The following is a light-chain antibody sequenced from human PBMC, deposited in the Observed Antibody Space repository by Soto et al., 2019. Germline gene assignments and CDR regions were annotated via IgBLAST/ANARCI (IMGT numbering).Light chain of an antibody. Sequence: EIVLTQSPAPLSVSPGERATLSCRASQSVNQKLGWYQQKPGQAPRLLIYVASYRATGIPARFSGSGSGTEDTLTSTSLQPEDFAIYYCQQTYSPPSITFGQGTRLDIK. CDR3: QQTYSPPSIT. CDR2: VAS. CDR1: QSVNQK. V-gene: IGKV3-15*01. J-gene: IGKJ5*01.